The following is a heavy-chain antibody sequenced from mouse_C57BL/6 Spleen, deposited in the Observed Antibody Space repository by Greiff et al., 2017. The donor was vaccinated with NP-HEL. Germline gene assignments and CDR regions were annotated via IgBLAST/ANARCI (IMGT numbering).Heavy chain of an antibody. Sequence: QVQLQQPGAELVKPGASVKLSCKASGYTFTSYWMHWVKQRPGQGLEWIGVIHPNSGSTNYNEKFKSKATLTVDKSSSTAYMQLSSLTSEDSAVYYCGTTVVAPYYAMDYWGQGTSVTVSS. CDR2: IHPNSGST. CDR3: GTTVVAPYYAMDY. CDR1: GYTFTSYW. D-gene: IGHD1-1*01. V-gene: IGHV1-64*01. J-gene: IGHJ4*01.